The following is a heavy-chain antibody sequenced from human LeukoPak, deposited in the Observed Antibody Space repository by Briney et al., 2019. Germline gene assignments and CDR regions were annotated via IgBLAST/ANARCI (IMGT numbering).Heavy chain of an antibody. D-gene: IGHD5-18*01. Sequence: GGSLRLSCAASGFTFSSYWMSWVRQAPGKGLEWVANIKQDGSEKYYVDSVKGRFTISRDNAKNSLYLQVNSLRAEDTAVYYCARSGTAMVIYYYYGMDVWGQGTTVTVSS. J-gene: IGHJ6*02. CDR1: GFTFSSYW. CDR2: IKQDGSEK. V-gene: IGHV3-7*01. CDR3: ARSGTAMVIYYYYGMDV.